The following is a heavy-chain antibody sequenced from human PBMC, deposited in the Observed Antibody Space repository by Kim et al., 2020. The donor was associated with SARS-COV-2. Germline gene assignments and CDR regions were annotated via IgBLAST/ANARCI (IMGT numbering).Heavy chain of an antibody. V-gene: IGHV3-15*01. Sequence: GGSLRLSCAASGFTFSNDWMRWVRQAPGKGLEWVGRIKSKTDGGTTDYAAPVKGRFTISRDDSTNTLYLQMNSLKTEDTAVYYCTTDTYYYDSSGYYQEPLDAFDVWGQGTMVTVSS. J-gene: IGHJ3*01. CDR2: IKSKTDGGTT. D-gene: IGHD3-22*01. CDR1: GFTFSNDW. CDR3: TTDTYYYDSSGYYQEPLDAFDV.